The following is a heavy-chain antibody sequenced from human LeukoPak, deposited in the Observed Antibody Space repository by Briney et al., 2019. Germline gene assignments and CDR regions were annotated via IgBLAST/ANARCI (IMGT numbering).Heavy chain of an antibody. J-gene: IGHJ6*02. CDR3: GRSGYYFRSGVDV. CDR2: MSYSGDT. D-gene: IGHD3-3*01. Sequence: PSETLSLTCTVSGGSISSSSYYWGWIRQPPGKGLEWIGSMSYSGDTHYTPSLQSRVTISVDTSKNQFSLKLSSVTAADTAVYYCGRSGYYFRSGVDVWGQGTTVTVSS. CDR1: GGSISSSSYY. V-gene: IGHV4-39*01.